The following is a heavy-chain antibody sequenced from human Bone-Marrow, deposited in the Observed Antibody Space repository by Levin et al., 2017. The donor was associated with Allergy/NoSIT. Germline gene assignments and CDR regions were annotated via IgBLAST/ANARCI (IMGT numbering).Heavy chain of an antibody. D-gene: IGHD2-2*01. J-gene: IGHJ4*02. CDR1: GFTLSTYA. CDR2: IGGGGSPI. CDR3: VRDNGAAAIDY. Sequence: GESLKISCAASGFTLSTYAMNWVRQAPGKGLEWISFIGGGGSPIHYADSVKGRFTISRDNAKNSLSLQMNSLRAEDTAVYYCVRDNGAAAIDYWGQGTRVTVSS. V-gene: IGHV3-48*04.